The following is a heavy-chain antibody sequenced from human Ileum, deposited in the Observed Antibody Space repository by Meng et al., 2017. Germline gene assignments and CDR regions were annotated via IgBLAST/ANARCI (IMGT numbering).Heavy chain of an antibody. V-gene: IGHV1-46*01. CDR3: AREGAYNGGDY. CDR1: GYTFTSYF. CDR2: INPNNGET. Sequence: QVQLLQPGDEVMKHGASVKVSCRASGYTFTSYFLHWARQAPGQGLEWLGTINPNNGETSYAQRFQGRVTLTRDTSTTTVYMELSSLGSEDTAVYYCAREGAYNGGDYWGQGTLVTVSS. J-gene: IGHJ4*02. D-gene: IGHD1-1*01.